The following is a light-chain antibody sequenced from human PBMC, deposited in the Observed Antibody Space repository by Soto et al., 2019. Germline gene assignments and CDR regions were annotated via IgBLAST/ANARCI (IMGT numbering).Light chain of an antibody. CDR1: QDISSW. V-gene: IGKV1-12*01. Sequence: DIQMTQSPSSVSASVGDTVTITCRASQDISSWVAWYQQKPGKAPKLLISAASSLQSGVPTRFSGSGSVTYFTLIISGLQPEDFATYFCQQGDSFPFTFGGGTKVEIK. J-gene: IGKJ4*01. CDR3: QQGDSFPFT. CDR2: AAS.